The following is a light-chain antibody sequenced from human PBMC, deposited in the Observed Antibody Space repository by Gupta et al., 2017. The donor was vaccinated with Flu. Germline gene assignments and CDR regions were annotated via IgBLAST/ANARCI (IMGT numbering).Light chain of an antibody. CDR3: QVWHISSDHLRV. Sequence: SFVLTQPPSFSEAPRQAASITCGGNNIGTKSVHWYQQRPGQAPVLVLYDNSDRPSGIPARFSGSNSGNTATLSITNVEAGDEADYYCQVWHISSDHLRVFGGGTRLTVL. V-gene: IGLV3-21*02. J-gene: IGLJ3*02. CDR1: NIGTKS. CDR2: DNS.